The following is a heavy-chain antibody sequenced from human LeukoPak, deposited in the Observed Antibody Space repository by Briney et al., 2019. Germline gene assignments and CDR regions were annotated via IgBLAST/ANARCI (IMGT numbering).Heavy chain of an antibody. J-gene: IGHJ4*02. D-gene: IGHD1-26*01. Sequence: GGSLRLSCAASGFTFSSYGMHWVRQAPGKGLEWVAVISYDGSNKYYADSVKGRFTISRDNSKNTLYLQMNSLRAEDTAVYYCAKDSPSGSYSNGVDYWGQGTLVAVSS. CDR3: AKDSPSGSYSNGVDY. CDR1: GFTFSSYG. CDR2: ISYDGSNK. V-gene: IGHV3-30*18.